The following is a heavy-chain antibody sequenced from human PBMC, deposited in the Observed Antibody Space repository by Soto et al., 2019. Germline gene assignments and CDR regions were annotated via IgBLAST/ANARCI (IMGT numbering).Heavy chain of an antibody. CDR3: ARGMTTGTTFDY. Sequence: SETLSLTCTVSSSSIVSIDYYCAWIRQPPEKGLEWIATIYYSGSTYYSPSLKSRVTISVDTSKNQFSLKLSSVTAADTAVYYCARGMTTGTTFDYWGQGTLVT. D-gene: IGHD4-17*01. J-gene: IGHJ4*02. V-gene: IGHV4-39*07. CDR1: SSSIVSIDYY. CDR2: IYYSGST.